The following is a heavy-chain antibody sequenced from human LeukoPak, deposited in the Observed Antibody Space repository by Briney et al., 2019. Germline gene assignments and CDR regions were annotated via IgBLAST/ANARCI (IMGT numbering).Heavy chain of an antibody. Sequence: SGGSLRLSCAASGFTFSSYAMRWVRQAPGKGLEGISAMSGSGGSTYYADCVKGRVTISRDNSKNTLYLQMNSLRAEDTAVYYCEKVAWFVRNDAFDIWGQGTMVTVPS. D-gene: IGHD3-10*01. CDR3: EKVAWFVRNDAFDI. CDR2: MSGSGGST. J-gene: IGHJ3*02. CDR1: GFTFSSYA. V-gene: IGHV3-23*01.